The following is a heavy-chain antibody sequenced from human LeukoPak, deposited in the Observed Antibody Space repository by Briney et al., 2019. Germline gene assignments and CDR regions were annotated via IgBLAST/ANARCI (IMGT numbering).Heavy chain of an antibody. Sequence: SETLYLTCTVSGGSVSSGSYYWSWIRQPPGKGLEWIGYIYYSGSTNYNPSLKSRVTISVDTSKNQFSLKLSSVTAADTAVYYCASYCTGGSCSSYYFDYWGQGALVTVSS. D-gene: IGHD2-8*02. J-gene: IGHJ4*02. CDR2: IYYSGST. CDR3: ASYCTGGSCSSYYFDY. CDR1: GGSVSSGSYY. V-gene: IGHV4-61*01.